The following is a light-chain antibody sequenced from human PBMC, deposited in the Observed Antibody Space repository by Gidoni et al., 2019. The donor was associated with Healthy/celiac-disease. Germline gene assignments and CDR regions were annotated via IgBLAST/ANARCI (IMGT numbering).Light chain of an antibody. V-gene: IGKV1-39*01. CDR1: QSISSY. CDR2: AAS. J-gene: IGKJ1*01. Sequence: DIQMTQSPSSLSASVGDRVTITCRASQSISSYLNWYQQKPGKAPKLLIYAASSLQSGVQSRFSGSGPGTDFTLTISSLQPEDFATYYCQQSYSTLTWTFXQXTKVEIK. CDR3: QQSYSTLTWT.